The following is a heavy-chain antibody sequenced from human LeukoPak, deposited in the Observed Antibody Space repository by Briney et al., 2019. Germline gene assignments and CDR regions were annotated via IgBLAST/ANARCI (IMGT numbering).Heavy chain of an antibody. Sequence: ASVKVSCKASGYTFTGYYMHWVRQAPGQGLEWMGWINPNSGGTNYAQKFQGWVTMTRDTSISTAYMELSRLRSDDTAVYYCAREFSPGYGRYYFDYWGQGTLVTVSS. J-gene: IGHJ4*02. CDR3: AREFSPGYGRYYFDY. CDR2: INPNSGGT. V-gene: IGHV1-2*04. CDR1: GYTFTGYY. D-gene: IGHD5-18*01.